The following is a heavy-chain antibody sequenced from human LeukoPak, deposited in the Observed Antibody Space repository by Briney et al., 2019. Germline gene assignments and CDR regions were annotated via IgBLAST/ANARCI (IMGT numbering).Heavy chain of an antibody. D-gene: IGHD4-17*01. V-gene: IGHV4-4*02. CDR2: IYHSGST. CDR1: GFTFSNAW. J-gene: IGHJ4*02. Sequence: PGGSLRLSCAASGFTFSNAWMSWVRQAPGKWLEWIGEIYHSGSTNYNPSLKTRVTISVDKSKNQFSLKLSSVTAADTAVYYCARASHDYGDYSHFDYWGQGTLVTVSS. CDR3: ARASHDYGDYSHFDY.